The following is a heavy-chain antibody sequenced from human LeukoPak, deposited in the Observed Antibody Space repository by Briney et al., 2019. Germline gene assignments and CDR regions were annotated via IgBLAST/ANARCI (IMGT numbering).Heavy chain of an antibody. J-gene: IGHJ4*02. CDR2: INTYNGFS. CDR1: GYSFTSSG. CDR3: AKNTTGGYSDY. Sequence: ASVKVSCKTSGYSFTSSGITWLRQAPGQGLEWMGWINTYNGFSKYARKLQGRVTMTADTSKSTAYMELSSLSSDDTAVYYCAKNTTGGYSDYWGQGTLVTVSS. D-gene: IGHD1-1*01. V-gene: IGHV1-18*01.